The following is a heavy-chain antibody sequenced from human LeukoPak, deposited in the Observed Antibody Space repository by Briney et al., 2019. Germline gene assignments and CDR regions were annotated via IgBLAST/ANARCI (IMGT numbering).Heavy chain of an antibody. D-gene: IGHD6-19*01. J-gene: IGHJ4*02. CDR1: GFTFDDYA. V-gene: IGHV3-9*01. CDR3: AKDISGSGRYYFDY. CDR2: ISWNSGSI. Sequence: GGSLRLSCAASGFTFDDYAMHWVRQAPGKGLEWVSGISWNSGSIGYADSVKGRFTISRDNAKNSLYLQMNSLRAEDTALYYCAKDISGSGRYYFDYWGQGTLVTVSS.